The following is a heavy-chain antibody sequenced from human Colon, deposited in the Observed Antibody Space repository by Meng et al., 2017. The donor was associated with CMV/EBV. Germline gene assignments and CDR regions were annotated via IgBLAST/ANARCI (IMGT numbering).Heavy chain of an antibody. Sequence: GESLKISCSPSGFTFDSYAMHWVRQTSGKGLEWVALISFDGRNTYYADSVKGRFTISRDNFKVTLYLHMNTVRPEDTAVYYCARAGLSLHNYLDYWGQGTLVTVSS. J-gene: IGHJ4*02. V-gene: IGHV3-30*04. CDR2: ISFDGRNT. CDR1: GFTFDSYA. D-gene: IGHD2/OR15-2a*01. CDR3: ARAGLSLHNYLDY.